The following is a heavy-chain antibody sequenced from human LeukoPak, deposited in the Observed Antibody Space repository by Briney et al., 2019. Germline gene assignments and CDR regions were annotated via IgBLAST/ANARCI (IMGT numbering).Heavy chain of an antibody. J-gene: IGHJ6*02. CDR2: ISGSGGST. V-gene: IGHV3-23*01. CDR3: ARPLAPETAYYDILTGYRYYYYGMDV. CDR1: GFTFSSYA. D-gene: IGHD3-9*01. Sequence: GGSLRLSCAASGFTFSSYAMSWVRQAPGKGLEWVSAISGSGGSTYYADSVKGRFTISKDNSKNTLYLQMNSPRAEDTAVYYCARPLAPETAYYDILTGYRYYYYGMDVWGQGTTVTVSS.